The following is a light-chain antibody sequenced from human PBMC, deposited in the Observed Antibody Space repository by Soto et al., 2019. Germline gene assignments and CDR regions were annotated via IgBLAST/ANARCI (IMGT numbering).Light chain of an antibody. CDR1: QDIASW. J-gene: IGKJ4*01. V-gene: IGKV1-12*01. Sequence: DIQMTQSVSSVSASVGDRVTITCRASQDIASWLAWYQQKPGKAPKLLIYAASSLQRGVPSRFSGSESGTDFTLTISSLQPEDFATYCCQQANSFPLTFGGGTKVEIK. CDR2: AAS. CDR3: QQANSFPLT.